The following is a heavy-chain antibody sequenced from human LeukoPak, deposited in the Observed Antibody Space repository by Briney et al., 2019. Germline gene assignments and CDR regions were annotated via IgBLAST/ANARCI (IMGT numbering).Heavy chain of an antibody. V-gene: IGHV3-30*04. Sequence: GSLRLSCAASGFTFSSYAMHWVRQAPGKGLEWVAVISYDGSNKYYADSVKGRFTISRDNSKNTLYLQMNSLRAEDTAVYYCARPIVPAAMYYFDYWGQGTLVTVSS. CDR3: ARPIVPAAMYYFDY. J-gene: IGHJ4*02. CDR1: GFTFSSYA. CDR2: ISYDGSNK. D-gene: IGHD2-2*01.